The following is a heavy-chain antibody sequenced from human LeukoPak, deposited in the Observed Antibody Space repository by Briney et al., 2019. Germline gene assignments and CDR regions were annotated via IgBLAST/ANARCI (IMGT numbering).Heavy chain of an antibody. J-gene: IGHJ3*02. CDR3: VREPLGDYGGNTDAFDI. V-gene: IGHV3-74*01. CDR1: VFTFSRYW. D-gene: IGHD4-23*01. Sequence: GGSLRLSCAASVFTFSRYWMHWVRQAPGKGLVWVSRINTDGTSSSYADFVKGRFTISRDNSKNTLYLQMNSLRAEDTAVYYCVREPLGDYGGNTDAFDIWGQGTMGTVSS. CDR2: INTDGTSS.